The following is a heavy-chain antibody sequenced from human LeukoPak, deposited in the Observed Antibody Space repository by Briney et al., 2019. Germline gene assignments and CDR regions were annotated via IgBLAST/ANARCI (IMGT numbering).Heavy chain of an antibody. J-gene: IGHJ5*02. Sequence: PSETLSLTCTVSGYSISSGYYWGWIRQAPGKGLEWIGSIYHSGTIKYNPSLKSRVTISIDTSKNQVSMKLSSVTAADTAVYYCAKGAGPPWFDPWGQGTLVTVSS. V-gene: IGHV4-38-2*02. CDR3: AKGAGPPWFDP. D-gene: IGHD6-19*01. CDR2: IYHSGTI. CDR1: GYSISSGYY.